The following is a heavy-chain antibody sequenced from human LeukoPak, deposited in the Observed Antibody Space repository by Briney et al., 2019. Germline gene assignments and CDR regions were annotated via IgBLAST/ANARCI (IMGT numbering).Heavy chain of an antibody. J-gene: IGHJ4*02. D-gene: IGHD3-9*01. CDR3: AREYYDILTGPEYYFDY. CDR2: INSDGSST. Sequence: GGSLRLSCAASGFTFSSYEMNWVRQAPGKGLVWVSRINSDGSSTSYADSVKGRFTISRDNAKNTLYLQMNSLRAEDTAVYYCAREYYDILTGPEYYFDYWGQGTLVTVSS. CDR1: GFTFSSYE. V-gene: IGHV3-74*01.